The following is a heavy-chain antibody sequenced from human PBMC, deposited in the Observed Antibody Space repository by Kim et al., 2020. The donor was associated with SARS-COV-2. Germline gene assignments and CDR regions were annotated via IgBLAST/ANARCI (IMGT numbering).Heavy chain of an antibody. J-gene: IGHJ6*02. V-gene: IGHV3-33*06. D-gene: IGHD6-13*01. CDR3: AKDLRSSSWYLRKGYYGMDV. CDR1: GFTFSSYG. CDR2: IWYDGSNK. Sequence: GGSLRLSCAASGFTFSSYGMHWVRQAPGKGLEWVAVIWYDGSNKYYADSVKGRFTISRDNSKNTLYLQMNSLRAEDTAVYYCAKDLRSSSWYLRKGYYGMDVWGQGTTVTVSS.